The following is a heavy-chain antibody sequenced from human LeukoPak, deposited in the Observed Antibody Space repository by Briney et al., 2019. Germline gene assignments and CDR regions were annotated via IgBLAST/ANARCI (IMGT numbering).Heavy chain of an antibody. CDR3: ARGSAVAGALCEGY. V-gene: IGHV1-18*01. J-gene: IGHJ4*02. Sequence: GASVKVSCKASGYTFTSYGISWVRQAPGQGLEWMGWISAYNGNTNYAQKLQGRVTMTTDTSTSTAYMELRSLRSDDTAVYYCARGSAVAGALCEGYWGQGTLVTVSS. CDR2: ISAYNGNT. D-gene: IGHD6-19*01. CDR1: GYTFTSYG.